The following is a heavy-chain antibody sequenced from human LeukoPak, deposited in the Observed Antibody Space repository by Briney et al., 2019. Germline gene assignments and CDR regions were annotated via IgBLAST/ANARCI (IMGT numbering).Heavy chain of an antibody. J-gene: IGHJ3*02. CDR1: GGSISTYY. Sequence: PSETLSLTCTVSGGSISTYYWSWIRQPPGKGLEWIGYIYYTGSTSYNPSLKSRVTISVDTSKNQFSLKLSSVTAADTAVYYCVRQIVVVVAATTDAFDIWGQGTMVTVSS. V-gene: IGHV4-59*01. D-gene: IGHD2-15*01. CDR2: IYYTGST. CDR3: VRQIVVVVAATTDAFDI.